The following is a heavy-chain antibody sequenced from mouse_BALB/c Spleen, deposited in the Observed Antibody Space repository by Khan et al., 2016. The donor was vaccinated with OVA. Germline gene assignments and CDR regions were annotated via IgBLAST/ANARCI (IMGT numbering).Heavy chain of an antibody. D-gene: IGHD2-12*01. CDR3: ARSTYRYAFVY. CDR1: GDSITSGY. J-gene: IGHJ3*01. Sequence: VQLQQSGPSLVKPSQTLSLTCSVTGDSITSGYWNWIRKFPGNKLEYMGYIIYTGYTYYNPSLQSRISITRHPSKNTYYLQLNSVTDEDTATYYCARSTYRYAFVYWGQGTLVTVSA. V-gene: IGHV3-8*02. CDR2: IIYTGYT.